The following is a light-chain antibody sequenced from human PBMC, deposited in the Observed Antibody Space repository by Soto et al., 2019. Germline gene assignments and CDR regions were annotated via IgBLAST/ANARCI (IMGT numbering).Light chain of an antibody. J-gene: IGLJ3*02. CDR1: SRDVGSYNL. CDR3: CSYAGSSTWV. V-gene: IGLV2-23*02. Sequence: QSALTQPDSVSGSPGQSITISCTGTSRDVGSYNLVSWYQQHPGKAPKLMIYEVSKRPSGVSNRFSGSKSGNTASLTISGLQAEDEGDYYCCSYAGSSTWVFGGGTKLTVL. CDR2: EVS.